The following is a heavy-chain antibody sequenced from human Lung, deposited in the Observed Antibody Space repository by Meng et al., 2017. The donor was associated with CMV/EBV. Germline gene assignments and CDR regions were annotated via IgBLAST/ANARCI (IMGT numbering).Heavy chain of an antibody. CDR2: INSDGSST. CDR3: ARGRVGTTWLD. Sequence: GEXXRISCAASGFTFSSYWMHWVRQAPGKGLVWVSRINSDGSSTSYADSVKGRFTISRDNAKNSLYLQMNSLRAEDTAVYYCARGRVGTTWLDWGQGTLVTVSS. J-gene: IGHJ4*02. CDR1: GFTFSSYW. D-gene: IGHD2/OR15-2a*01. V-gene: IGHV3-74*01.